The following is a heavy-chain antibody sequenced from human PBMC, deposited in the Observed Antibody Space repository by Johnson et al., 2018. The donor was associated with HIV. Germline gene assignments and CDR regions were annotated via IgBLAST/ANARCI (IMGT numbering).Heavy chain of an antibody. D-gene: IGHD3-10*01. CDR2: IGTAGDT. V-gene: IGHV3-13*01. J-gene: IGHJ3*02. Sequence: VQLVESGGGVVQPGGSLRLSCAASAFTFSSYGMHWVRQATGKGLEWVSAIGTAGDTYYPGSVKGRFTISRDNSKNTLYLQMNSLRAEDTAVYYCAKEGITMEVDIWGQGTMVTVSS. CDR1: AFTFSSYG. CDR3: AKEGITMEVDI.